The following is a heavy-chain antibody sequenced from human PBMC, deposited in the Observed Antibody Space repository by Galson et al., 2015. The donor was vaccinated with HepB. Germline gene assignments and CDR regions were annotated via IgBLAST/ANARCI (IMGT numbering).Heavy chain of an antibody. CDR1: GFTFSNAW. CDR2: IQSKTDGGTT. CDR3: TTPYNSNAYYSLDAFDI. V-gene: IGHV3-15*07. D-gene: IGHD3-22*01. J-gene: IGHJ3*02. Sequence: SLRLSCAASGFTFSNAWMNWVRQAPGKGLEWVGRIQSKTDGGTTDYAAPVKGRFIISRDDSKNTLYLQMNSLKTEDTAVYYCTTPYNSNAYYSLDAFDIWGQGTMVTDSS.